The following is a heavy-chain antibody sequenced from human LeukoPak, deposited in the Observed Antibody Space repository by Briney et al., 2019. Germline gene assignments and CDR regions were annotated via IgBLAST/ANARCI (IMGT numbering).Heavy chain of an antibody. CDR3: ARDALEYSSSSDAFDI. J-gene: IGHJ3*02. CDR2: ISYDGSNK. CDR1: GFTFSSYA. V-gene: IGHV3-30-3*01. D-gene: IGHD6-6*01. Sequence: GGSLRLSCAASGFTFSSYAMHWVRQAPGKGLEWVAVISYDGSNKYYADSVKGRFTISRDNSKNTLYLQMNSLRAEDTAVYYCARDALEYSSSSDAFDIWGQGTMVTVSS.